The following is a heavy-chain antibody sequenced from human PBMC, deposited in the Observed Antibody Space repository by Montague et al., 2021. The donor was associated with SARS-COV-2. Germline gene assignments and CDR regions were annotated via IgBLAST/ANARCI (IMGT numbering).Heavy chain of an antibody. Sequence: SLRLSCAASGFTFSRYWMHWVRQVPGKGLLWVSRINIDGSRTTYADSVKGQFTISRDSAKNTLFLQMDGLRADDTAVYYCTRSGDGVYYGMDVWGQGTTVTVSS. V-gene: IGHV3-74*03. J-gene: IGHJ6*02. D-gene: IGHD2-21*02. CDR1: GFTFSRYW. CDR3: TRSGDGVYYGMDV. CDR2: INIDGSRT.